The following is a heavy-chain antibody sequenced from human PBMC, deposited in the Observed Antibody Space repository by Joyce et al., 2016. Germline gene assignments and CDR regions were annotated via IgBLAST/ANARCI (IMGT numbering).Heavy chain of an antibody. CDR3: ARHINDWNNEIDY. J-gene: IGHJ4*02. D-gene: IGHD1/OR15-1a*01. CDR1: GASVGSTIDY. Sequence: QVHLQESGPGLVRPSETLSLICIVSGASVGSTIDYWGWIRQPPGKGLEWSGSVYYSGKTYYNPALRSRVTRSVDTAKNQFSLELTSVTAADTAMYFCARHINDWNNEIDYWGQGILVTVSS. CDR2: VYYSGKT. V-gene: IGHV4-39*01.